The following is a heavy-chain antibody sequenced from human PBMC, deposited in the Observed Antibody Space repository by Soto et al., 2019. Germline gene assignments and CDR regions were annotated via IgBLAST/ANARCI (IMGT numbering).Heavy chain of an antibody. D-gene: IGHD3-9*01. V-gene: IGHV1-69*13. CDR3: ARDQSNYDILTGYYPRFRLDY. J-gene: IGHJ4*02. CDR2: IIPIFGTA. CDR1: GGPFSSYS. Sequence: ASVKLSFKAAGGPFSSYSISCLRHALGQGLEWMGGIIPIFGTAKYAQKFQGRVTITADESTSTAYMELSSLRSEDTAVYYCARDQSNYDILTGYYPRFRLDYWGRGTVVTVYS.